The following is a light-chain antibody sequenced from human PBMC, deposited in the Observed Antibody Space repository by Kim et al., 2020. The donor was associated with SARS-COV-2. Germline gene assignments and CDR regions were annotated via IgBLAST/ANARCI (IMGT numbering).Light chain of an antibody. J-gene: IGKJ2*01. V-gene: IGKV3-15*01. CDR3: QQYNNWPRT. Sequence: EIVMTQSPATLSVSPGERPTLSCRASQSVSSNLAWYQQKPGQAPRLLIYDAAARATGIPARFSGSGSETEFTLTISSLQSEDFAVYYCQQYNNWPRTFGQGTKLEI. CDR1: QSVSSN. CDR2: DAA.